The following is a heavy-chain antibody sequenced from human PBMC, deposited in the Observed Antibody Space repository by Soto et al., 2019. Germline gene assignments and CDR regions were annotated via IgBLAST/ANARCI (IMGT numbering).Heavy chain of an antibody. CDR2: ISAYTGNT. CDR3: ARDSLGIAARKSAFDI. V-gene: IGHV1-18*04. J-gene: IGHJ3*02. Sequence: ASVKVSCKASGYTFTSYGISWVRQAPGQGLEWMGWISAYTGNTNYAQKLQGRVTMTTDTSTSTAYMELRSLRSDDTAVYYCARDSLGIAARKSAFDIWGQGTMVTVSS. CDR1: GYTFTSYG. D-gene: IGHD6-6*01.